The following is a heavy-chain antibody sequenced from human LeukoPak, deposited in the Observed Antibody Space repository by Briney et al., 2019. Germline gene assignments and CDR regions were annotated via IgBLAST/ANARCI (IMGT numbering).Heavy chain of an antibody. CDR2: IYHSGST. CDR3: ARLFPGSRGAFDI. V-gene: IGHV4-30-2*01. J-gene: IGHJ3*02. CDR1: GGSISSGGYY. D-gene: IGHD1-26*01. Sequence: TSETLSLTCTVSGGSISSGGYYWSWIRQPPGKGLEWIGYIYHSGSTYYNPSLKSRVTISVDTSKNQFSPKLSSVTAADTAVYYCARLFPGSRGAFDIWGQGTMVTVSS.